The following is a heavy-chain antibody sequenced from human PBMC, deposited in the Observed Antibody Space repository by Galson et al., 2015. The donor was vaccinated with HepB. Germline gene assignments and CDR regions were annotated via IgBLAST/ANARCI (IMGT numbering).Heavy chain of an antibody. CDR1: GFSLSSGGVG. CDR3: ARAYDSSGYYYFDY. J-gene: IGHJ4*02. D-gene: IGHD3-22*01. CDR2: GFWDDDK. Sequence: PALVKPTQTLTLTCTFSGFSLSSGGVGVGWIRQPPGKALEWLALGFWDDDKRYSPSLKSRLTITKDTSKNQVVLTMTNMDPVDTATYYCARAYDSSGYYYFDYWGQGTLVTVSS. V-gene: IGHV2-5*02.